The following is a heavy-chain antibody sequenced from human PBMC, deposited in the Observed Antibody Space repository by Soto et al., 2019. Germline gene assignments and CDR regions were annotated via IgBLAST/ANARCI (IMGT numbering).Heavy chain of an antibody. CDR3: AKSLLFVNHAYMDV. D-gene: IGHD3-3*01. CDR1: GDSLTSYT. Sequence: QVQLVQSGAEVKKPGSSVRISCEVSGDSLTSYTFTWVRQAPGQGLEWMGRVIPIQGKADYALKIQDRVTISADKSKNTVYMELRRLRLDDTAVYYCAKSLLFVNHAYMDVWGKGTTVTVSS. V-gene: IGHV1-69*02. J-gene: IGHJ6*03. CDR2: VIPIQGKA.